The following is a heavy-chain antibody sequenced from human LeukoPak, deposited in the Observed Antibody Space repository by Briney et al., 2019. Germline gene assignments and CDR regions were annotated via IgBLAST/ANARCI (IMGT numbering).Heavy chain of an antibody. D-gene: IGHD6-13*01. J-gene: IGHJ3*02. CDR3: ARQDLAAARDAFDI. CDR1: GGSISSYY. CDR2: IYYSGST. Sequence: PSETLSLTCTVSGGSISSYYWSWIRQPPGKGLEWIGYIYYSGSTYYNPSLKSRVTISVDTSKNQFSLKLSSVTAADTAVYYCARQDLAAARDAFDIWGQGTMVTVSS. V-gene: IGHV4-59*08.